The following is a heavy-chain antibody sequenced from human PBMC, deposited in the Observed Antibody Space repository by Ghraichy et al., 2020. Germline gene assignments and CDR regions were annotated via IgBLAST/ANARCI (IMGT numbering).Heavy chain of an antibody. CDR3: ARKSAYGDYYYFDY. Sequence: SETLSLTCTVSGGSISSYYWSWIRQPAGKGLEWIGRIYTSGSTNYNPSLKSRVTMSVDTSKNQFSLKLSSVTAADTAVYYCARKSAYGDYYYFDYWGQGTLVTVSS. V-gene: IGHV4-4*07. CDR2: IYTSGST. D-gene: IGHD4-17*01. J-gene: IGHJ4*02. CDR1: GGSISSYY.